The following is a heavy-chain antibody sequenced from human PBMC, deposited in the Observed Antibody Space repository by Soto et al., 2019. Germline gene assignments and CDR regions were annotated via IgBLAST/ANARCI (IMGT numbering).Heavy chain of an antibody. J-gene: IGHJ4*02. CDR1: GYTFTSYG. D-gene: IGHD3-3*01. Sequence: ASVKVSCKASGYTFTSYGISWVRQAPGQGLEWMGWISAYNGNTNYAQKLQGRVTMTTDTSTSTAYMELRSLRSDDTAVYYCARDGRRMYYDFWSGYVFDYCGQGTLVTVSS. CDR3: ARDGRRMYYDFWSGYVFDY. CDR2: ISAYNGNT. V-gene: IGHV1-18*01.